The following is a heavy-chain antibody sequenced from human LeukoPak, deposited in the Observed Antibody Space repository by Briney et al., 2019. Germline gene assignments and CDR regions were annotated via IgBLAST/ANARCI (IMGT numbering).Heavy chain of an antibody. J-gene: IGHJ4*02. Sequence: GGSLRLSCAASGFTVSSDYMSWVRQAPGEGLEWVSIIYSGGDTYYADSVKGRFTISRDNSKNTLYIQMHSLRAEDTAVYYCARDRYSPIFGGWGQGTLVTVSS. D-gene: IGHD3-3*01. CDR2: IYSGGDT. CDR3: ARDRYSPIFGG. CDR1: GFTVSSDY. V-gene: IGHV3-66*02.